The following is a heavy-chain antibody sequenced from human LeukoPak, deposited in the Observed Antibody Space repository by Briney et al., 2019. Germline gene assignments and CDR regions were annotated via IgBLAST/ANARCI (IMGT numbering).Heavy chain of an antibody. Sequence: GGSLRLSCAASGFTFSSYAMSWVRQAPGKGLEWDSAISGSGGSTYYADSVKGRFTISRDNSKNTLYLQMNSLRAEDTAVYYCAKVGGSGFGAFDIWGQGTMVTVSS. V-gene: IGHV3-23*01. CDR3: AKVGGSGFGAFDI. CDR2: ISGSGGST. CDR1: GFTFSSYA. D-gene: IGHD3-10*01. J-gene: IGHJ3*02.